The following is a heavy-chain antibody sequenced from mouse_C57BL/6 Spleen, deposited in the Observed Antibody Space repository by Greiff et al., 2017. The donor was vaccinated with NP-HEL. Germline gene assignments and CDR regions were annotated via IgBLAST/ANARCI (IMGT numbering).Heavy chain of an antibody. V-gene: IGHV2-9-1*01. D-gene: IGHD2-3*01. Sequence: VKLVESGPGLVAPSQSLSLTCTASGFSLTSYAISWVRQPPGQGLEWLGVIWTGGGTTYNSAPKSRLSISTDNSKSQVFLKMNSLQTDDTARDYCARKDGYYYAMDYWGQGTSVTVSS. J-gene: IGHJ4*01. CDR1: GFSLTSYA. CDR3: ARKDGYYYAMDY. CDR2: IWTGGGT.